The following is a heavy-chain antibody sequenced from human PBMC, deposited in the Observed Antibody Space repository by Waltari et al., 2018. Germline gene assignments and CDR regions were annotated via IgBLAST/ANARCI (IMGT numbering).Heavy chain of an antibody. CDR1: GYSISSGYY. CDR2: IYHSETT. D-gene: IGHD5-12*01. CDR3: ARDLNSGYDWYSTSIHFDY. Sequence: QVQLQESGPGLVKPSETLSLTCTVSGYSISSGYYWGWIRQPPGRGLEWIGSIYHSETTYYSPSLKTRVTISVDTSKNQFSRNLSSVTAADTAVYYCARDLNSGYDWYSTSIHFDYWGQGALVTVSS. J-gene: IGHJ4*02. V-gene: IGHV4-38-2*02.